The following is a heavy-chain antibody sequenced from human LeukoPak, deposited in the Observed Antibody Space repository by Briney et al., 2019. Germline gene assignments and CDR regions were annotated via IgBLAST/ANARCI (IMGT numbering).Heavy chain of an antibody. CDR3: PKGRAASGCYTSEY. D-gene: IGHD2-2*02. CDR1: GFTFSSYA. Sequence: GGSLRLSCAASGFTFSSYAMSWVRQAPGRGLEWVSTISGSGDSTYYAESVKGRFTISRDNSKNTLYLQMNSLRPEDTAVYYCPKGRAASGCYTSEYWGQGTLVTVPS. CDR2: ISGSGDST. J-gene: IGHJ4*02. V-gene: IGHV3-23*01.